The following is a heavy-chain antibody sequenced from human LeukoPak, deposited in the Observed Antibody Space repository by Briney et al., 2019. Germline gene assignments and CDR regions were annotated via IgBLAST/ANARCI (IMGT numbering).Heavy chain of an antibody. V-gene: IGHV1-69*04. CDR2: IIPILGIA. J-gene: IGHJ6*02. Sequence: SVKVSCTASGGTFSSYAISWVRQAPGQGLEWMGRIIPILGIANYAQKFQGRVTITADKSTSTAYMELSSLRSEDTAVYYCARPVVVVVAATPDDYYYGMDVWGQGTTVTVSS. CDR1: GGTFSSYA. D-gene: IGHD2-15*01. CDR3: ARPVVVVVAATPDDYYYGMDV.